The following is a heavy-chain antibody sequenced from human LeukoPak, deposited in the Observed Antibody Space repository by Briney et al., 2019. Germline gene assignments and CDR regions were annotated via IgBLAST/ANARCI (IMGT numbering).Heavy chain of an antibody. CDR1: GFTFSSYW. Sequence: GGSLRLSCAASGFTFSSYWMSWVRQAPGKGLEWVANIKQDGSEKYYVDSVKGRFTISRDNAKNSLYLQMNSLRAEDTAVYYCARGSGGSWSFNYYFDYWGQGTLVTVSS. CDR2: IKQDGSEK. J-gene: IGHJ4*02. V-gene: IGHV3-7*01. CDR3: ARGSGGSWSFNYYFDY. D-gene: IGHD6-13*01.